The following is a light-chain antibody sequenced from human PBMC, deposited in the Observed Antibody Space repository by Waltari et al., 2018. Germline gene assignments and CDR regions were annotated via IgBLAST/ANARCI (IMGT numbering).Light chain of an antibody. Sequence: DIQMTQSPSTLSAFVGDRVTITCRASQSISGWLAWYQQKPGKAPQLLIYRTSRLHSGVPSRFSGRGSGTEFTLTISSLQAEDVALYFCQQYYSVPYTFGQGTKLEIK. CDR2: RTS. CDR3: QQYYSVPYT. V-gene: IGKV1-5*03. J-gene: IGKJ2*01. CDR1: QSISGW.